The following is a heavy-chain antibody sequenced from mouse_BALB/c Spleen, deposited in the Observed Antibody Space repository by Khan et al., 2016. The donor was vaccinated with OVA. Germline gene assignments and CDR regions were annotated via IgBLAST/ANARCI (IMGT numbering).Heavy chain of an antibody. V-gene: IGHV14-3*02. CDR3: ATLYGSPFAY. CDR1: GFNVKDTY. CDR2: IDPANGDT. D-gene: IGHD2-1*01. Sequence: VRLQQSGAELVRPGASVKWSCTAAGFNVKDTYIHWMNQRPEQGLEGIGRIDPANGDTKYGPKFQDKATRTADTSSNTAYLYLSSLTSEDTAVYYCATLYGSPFAYWGQGTLVTVSA. J-gene: IGHJ3*01.